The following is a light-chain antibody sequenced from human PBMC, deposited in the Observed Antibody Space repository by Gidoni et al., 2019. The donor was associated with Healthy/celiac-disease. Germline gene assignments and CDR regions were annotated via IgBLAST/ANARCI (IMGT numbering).Light chain of an antibody. CDR2: DVS. CDR1: SSDVGGYNY. J-gene: IGLJ2*01. Sequence: HSALTQPRSVSGSPGQSVTITCTGTSSDVGGYNYVSWYHQHPGKAPKLMIYDVSKRPSAVPDRFSGSKSGNAASLTISGLQAEDEADYCCCSYAGSYTFVVFGGGTKLTVL. V-gene: IGLV2-11*01. CDR3: CSYAGSYTFVV.